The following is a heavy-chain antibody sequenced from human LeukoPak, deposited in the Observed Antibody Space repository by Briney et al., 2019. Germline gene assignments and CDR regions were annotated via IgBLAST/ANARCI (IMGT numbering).Heavy chain of an antibody. CDR3: ARENGYKVFDY. Sequence: GGSLRLSCAASGFTVSSSYMIWVRQAPGKGLEWVSVIYSGGYTYYADSVKGRFTISRDHSKNTLYLQMDSLRAEDTAVYYCARENGYKVFDYWSQGTLVTVSS. D-gene: IGHD5-24*01. J-gene: IGHJ4*02. V-gene: IGHV3-53*01. CDR2: IYSGGYT. CDR1: GFTVSSSY.